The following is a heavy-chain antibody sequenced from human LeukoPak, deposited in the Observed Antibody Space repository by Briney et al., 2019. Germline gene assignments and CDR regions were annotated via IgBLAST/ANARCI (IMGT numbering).Heavy chain of an antibody. J-gene: IGHJ4*02. D-gene: IGHD4-11*01. V-gene: IGHV1-46*01. CDR2: INPSGGST. CDR3: ASYSNYGDY. CDR1: GYTFTSYY. Sequence: GASVKVSCKASGYTFTSYYMHWVRQAPGQGLEWMGIINPSGGSTSYAQKFQGRVTMTRDTSTSTAYMELSRLRSDDTAVYYCASYSNYGDYWGQGTLVTVSS.